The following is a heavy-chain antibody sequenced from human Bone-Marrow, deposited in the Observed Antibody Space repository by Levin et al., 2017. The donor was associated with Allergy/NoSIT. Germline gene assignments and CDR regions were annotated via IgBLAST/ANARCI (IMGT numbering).Heavy chain of an antibody. V-gene: IGHV4-4*07. J-gene: IGHJ4*02. D-gene: IGHD3-22*01. CDR2: IYSSGST. Sequence: PSETLSLTCTVSGGSMINYYWSWMRQPAGKGLEWIGRIYSSGSTNYNPSLQSRVTISLDMSKNQFSLELSSVTAADTAVYYCAREFYESGFSLDYWGQGPLVTVSS. CDR1: GGSMINYY. CDR3: AREFYESGFSLDY.